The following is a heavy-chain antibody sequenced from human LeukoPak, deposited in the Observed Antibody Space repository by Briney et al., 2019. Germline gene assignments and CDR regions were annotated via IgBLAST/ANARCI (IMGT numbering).Heavy chain of an antibody. CDR3: ARENGSGGSFVPWYNWFDP. J-gene: IGHJ5*02. CDR2: IIPIFGTA. V-gene: IGHV1-69*05. D-gene: IGHD2-15*01. CDR1: GGTFSSYA. Sequence: GSSVKVSCKASGGTFSSYAISWVRQAPGQGLEWMGWIIPIFGTANYAQKFQGRVTITTDESTSTAYMELSSLRSEDTAVYYCARENGSGGSFVPWYNWFDPWGQGTLVTVSS.